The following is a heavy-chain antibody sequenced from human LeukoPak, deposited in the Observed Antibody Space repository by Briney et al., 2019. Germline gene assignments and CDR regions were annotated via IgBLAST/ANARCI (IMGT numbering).Heavy chain of an antibody. CDR1: GDSISSYY. Sequence: SETLSLTCTVSGDSISSYYCTWIRQLAGKGLEWIGRIHTSGTTNYNPSLKSRVTMSEDTSKNQFSLKLSSVTAADTAVYYCARYSSGYYMDVWGKGTTVTVSS. J-gene: IGHJ6*03. V-gene: IGHV4-4*07. CDR3: ARYSSGYYMDV. D-gene: IGHD6-6*01. CDR2: IHTSGTT.